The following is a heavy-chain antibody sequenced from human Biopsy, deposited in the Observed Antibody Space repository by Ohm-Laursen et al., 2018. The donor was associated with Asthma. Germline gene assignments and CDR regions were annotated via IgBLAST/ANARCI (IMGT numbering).Heavy chain of an antibody. CDR2: IKTNGRGA. CDR3: VKDTYEDDYGYYTFDV. Sequence: SLRLSCAATGFTFSSSWMTWVRQAPGKGLEWVSTIKTNGRGADYPNPAKGRFTISRDDSKNTLYLQMSSLRAEDTAVYYCVKDTYEDDYGYYTFDVWGQGTMVTVSS. CDR1: GFTFSSSW. V-gene: IGHV3-23*01. J-gene: IGHJ3*01. D-gene: IGHD3-22*01.